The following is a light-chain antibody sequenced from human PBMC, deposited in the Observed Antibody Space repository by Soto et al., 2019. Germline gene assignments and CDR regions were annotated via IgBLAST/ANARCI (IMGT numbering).Light chain of an antibody. CDR2: EVT. CDR3: SSSAGSNNVV. Sequence: QSALTQPPSASGSPGQSVTISCTGTSSDVGGYNSVSWYQQHPGKAPKLMIYEVTKRPSGVPDRFSGSKSGSTASLTVSGLQAEDETDYFCSSSAGSNNVVFGGGTKLTVL. V-gene: IGLV2-8*01. J-gene: IGLJ2*01. CDR1: SSDVGGYNS.